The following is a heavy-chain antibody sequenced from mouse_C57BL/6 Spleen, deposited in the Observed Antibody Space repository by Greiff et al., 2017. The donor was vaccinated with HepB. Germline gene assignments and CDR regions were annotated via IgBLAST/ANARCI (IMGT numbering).Heavy chain of an antibody. CDR3: ARNYRGHYYAMDY. J-gene: IGHJ4*01. CDR1: GYTFTSYW. V-gene: IGHV1-52*01. Sequence: QVQLQRPGAELVRPGSSVKLSCKASGYTFTSYWMHWVKQRPIQGLEWIGNIDPSDSETHYNQKFKDKATLTVDKSSSTAYMQLSSLTSADSAVYYCARNYRGHYYAMDYWGQGTSVTVSS. CDR2: IDPSDSET. D-gene: IGHD2-12*01.